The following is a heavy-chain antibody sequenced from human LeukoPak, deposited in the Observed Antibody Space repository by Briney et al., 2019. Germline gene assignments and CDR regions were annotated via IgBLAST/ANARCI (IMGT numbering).Heavy chain of an antibody. Sequence: VASVKVSCKASGYTFISYGISWVRQASGQGLEWMGWIGTYNANTNYAQKFQGRVTMTTDTSTSTSYMQLRNLASDDKAVYYCARDTARGMGQTGGYKHWGQGTLVTVSS. J-gene: IGHJ4*02. V-gene: IGHV1-18*01. CDR1: GYTFISYG. CDR3: ARDTARGMGQTGGYKH. CDR2: IGTYNANT. D-gene: IGHD2-8*02.